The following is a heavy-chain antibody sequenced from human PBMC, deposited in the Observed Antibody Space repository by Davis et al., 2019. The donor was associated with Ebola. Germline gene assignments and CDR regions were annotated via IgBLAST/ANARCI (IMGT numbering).Heavy chain of an antibody. Sequence: PGGSLRLSCAASGFTFTTYSMNWIRQAPGKGLEWVSYISSTSDTIYYADSVKGRFTISRDNAKNSLYLQMNSLRDEDTAVYYCAREIPAMLRGWFDPWGQGTLVTVSS. D-gene: IGHD3-10*01. CDR1: GFTFTTYS. J-gene: IGHJ5*02. CDR2: ISSTSDTI. V-gene: IGHV3-48*02. CDR3: AREIPAMLRGWFDP.